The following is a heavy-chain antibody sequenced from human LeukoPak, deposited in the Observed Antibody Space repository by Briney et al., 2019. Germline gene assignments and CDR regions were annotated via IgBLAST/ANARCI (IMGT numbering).Heavy chain of an antibody. Sequence: GGSLRLSCAASGFTFSSYWMHWVRQAPGKGLVWVSRINSDGSSTNYADSVKGRLTISRDNAKNTLYLHMNSLRGEDTAVYYCIRSVYDGSGYYRVLEYWGQGTLVTVSS. D-gene: IGHD3-22*01. CDR1: GFTFSSYW. CDR2: INSDGSST. V-gene: IGHV3-74*01. J-gene: IGHJ4*02. CDR3: IRSVYDGSGYYRVLEY.